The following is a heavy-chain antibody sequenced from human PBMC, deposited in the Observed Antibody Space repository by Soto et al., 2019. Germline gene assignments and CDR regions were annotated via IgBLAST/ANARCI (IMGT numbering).Heavy chain of an antibody. CDR3: ARTYVPGIAGFDP. D-gene: IGHD1-1*01. J-gene: IGHJ5*02. CDR1: GFTFSNYF. CDR2: MSGDGKTI. Sequence: GGSLRLSCAASGFTFSNYFMHWVRQVPGEGLVWVSRMSGDGKTISYADSVKGRFTISRDNAKNTLYLQMNSLRVEDTAVYYCARTYVPGIAGFDPWGQGTLVTVSS. V-gene: IGHV3-74*01.